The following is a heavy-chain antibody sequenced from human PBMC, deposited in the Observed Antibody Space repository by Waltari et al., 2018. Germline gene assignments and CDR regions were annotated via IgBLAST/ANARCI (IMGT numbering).Heavy chain of an antibody. V-gene: IGHV4-34*01. J-gene: IGHJ6*02. CDR2: IHHSPNR. Sequence: QVHLQQWGAGLLRPSETLSLICAVYGGSLRGFYWGWIRQPPGKGLEWIGGIHHSPNRNYNRAIRGRVHVAIDTSQKQFSLQLTSVTAADTGVYYCVRLEDGTGPGGNCYSGAPFAVDVWGQGTTVTVPS. D-gene: IGHD2-8*02. CDR3: VRLEDGTGPGGNCYSGAPFAVDV. CDR1: GGSLRGFY.